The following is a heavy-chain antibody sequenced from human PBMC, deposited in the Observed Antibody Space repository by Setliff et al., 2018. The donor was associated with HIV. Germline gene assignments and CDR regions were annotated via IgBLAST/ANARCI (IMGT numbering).Heavy chain of an antibody. V-gene: IGHV3-30*03. CDR1: GFTFSSYV. CDR2: MSTGGGIKK. J-gene: IGHJ5*02. Sequence: GGSLRLSCAATGFTFSSYVLHWVRQAPGKGLEWVAVMSTGGGIKKEYAESVKGRFNILRDDAKKTEDLQMNGLRVEDTAVYSCARERGTREIDLWGQGTLVTVSS. D-gene: IGHD1-26*01. CDR3: ARERGTREIDL.